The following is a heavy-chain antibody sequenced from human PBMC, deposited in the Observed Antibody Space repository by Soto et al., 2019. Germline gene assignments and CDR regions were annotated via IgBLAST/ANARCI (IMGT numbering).Heavy chain of an antibody. CDR3: ARLGRAARRPYYYYGMDV. D-gene: IGHD6-6*01. CDR2: IDPSDSYT. V-gene: IGHV5-10-1*01. CDR1: GYSFTSYW. Sequence: GESLKLSCKGSGYSFTSYWISWVRQMPGKGLEWMGRIDPSDSYTNYSPSFQGHVTISADKSISTAYLQWSSLKASDTAMYYCARLGRAARRPYYYYGMDVSGQGTTVPVAS. J-gene: IGHJ6*02.